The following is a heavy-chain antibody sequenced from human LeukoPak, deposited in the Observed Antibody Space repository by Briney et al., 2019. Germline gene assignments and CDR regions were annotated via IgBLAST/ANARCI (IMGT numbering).Heavy chain of an antibody. Sequence: GASVKVSCKASGYTFTSYYMHWVRQAPGQGLEWMGINNPSGGSTSYAQKFQGRVTMTRDTSTSTVYMELSSLRSEDTAVYYCARVGGNSSYRTPHSCFDPWGKGTLVTVSS. D-gene: IGHD4-4*01. CDR3: ARVGGNSSYRTPHSCFDP. CDR1: GYTFTSYY. J-gene: IGHJ5*02. V-gene: IGHV1-46*01. CDR2: NNPSGGST.